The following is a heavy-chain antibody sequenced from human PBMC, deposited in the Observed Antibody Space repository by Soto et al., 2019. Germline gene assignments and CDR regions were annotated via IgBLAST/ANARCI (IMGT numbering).Heavy chain of an antibody. Sequence: PGGSLRLSCAASVFTFSSYAMHWVRQAPGKGLEWVAVISYDGSNKYYADSVKGRFTISRDNSKNTLYLQMNSLRAEDTAVYYCARDPPQLRSGWYFDYWGQGTRVTGSS. V-gene: IGHV3-30-3*01. CDR3: ARDPPQLRSGWYFDY. CDR1: VFTFSSYA. J-gene: IGHJ4*02. CDR2: ISYDGSNK. D-gene: IGHD6-19*01.